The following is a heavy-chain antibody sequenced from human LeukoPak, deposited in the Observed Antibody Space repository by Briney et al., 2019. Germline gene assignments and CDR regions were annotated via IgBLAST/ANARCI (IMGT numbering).Heavy chain of an antibody. J-gene: IGHJ5*02. Sequence: GAPVKVSCKASGYTFTSYAMHWVRQAPGQRLEWIGWINAGNGNTKYSQKFQGRVTITRDTSASTAYMELSSLRSEDTAVYYCARDRCSGGSCYGWFDPWGQGTLVTVSS. CDR1: GYTFTSYA. CDR3: ARDRCSGGSCYGWFDP. D-gene: IGHD2-15*01. V-gene: IGHV1-3*01. CDR2: INAGNGNT.